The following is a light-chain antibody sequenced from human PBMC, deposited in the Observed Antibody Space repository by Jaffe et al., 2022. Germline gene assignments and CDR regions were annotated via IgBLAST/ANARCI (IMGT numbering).Light chain of an antibody. J-gene: IGKJ1*01. CDR1: QSVRSGY. CDR2: SVS. CDR3: HQCDHSPWT. Sequence: EIVLTQSPGTLSLSPGERATLACRASQSVRSGYLAWYQQKPGQAPRLLIHSVSTRATGIPDRFSGSGSGTDFTLTISRLEPEDSAVYYCHQCDHSPWTFGQGTKLEIK. V-gene: IGKV3-20*01.